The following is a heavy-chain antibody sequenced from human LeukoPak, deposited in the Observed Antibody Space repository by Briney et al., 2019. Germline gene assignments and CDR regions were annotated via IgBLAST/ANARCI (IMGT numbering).Heavy chain of an antibody. CDR2: ITGTGGK. J-gene: IGHJ4*02. Sequence: GGSLRLSCAVSGFTLTNHGVSWVRQAPGKGLEWVSIITGTGGKYYGDSVKGCFVLSRDNSKNTVYMQMSSLRAEDTATYYCAKDYCRDGNCPFPFLDSWGQGTQVTVSS. V-gene: IGHV3-23*01. CDR1: GFTLTNHG. CDR3: AKDYCRDGNCPFPFLDS. D-gene: IGHD2-15*01.